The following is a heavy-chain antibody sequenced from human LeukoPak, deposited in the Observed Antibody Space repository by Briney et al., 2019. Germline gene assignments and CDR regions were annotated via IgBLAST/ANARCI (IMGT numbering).Heavy chain of an antibody. V-gene: IGHV4-39*01. CDR1: GGSISSSSYY. CDR3: ARPRREWFSSNGAFDI. J-gene: IGHJ3*02. CDR2: IYYSGST. D-gene: IGHD3-3*01. Sequence: SETLSLTCTVSGGSISSSSYYWGWIRQPPGKGLEWIGSIYYSGSTYYNPSLKSRVTISVGTSKNQFSLKLSSVTAADTAVYYCARPRREWFSSNGAFDIWGQGTMVTVSS.